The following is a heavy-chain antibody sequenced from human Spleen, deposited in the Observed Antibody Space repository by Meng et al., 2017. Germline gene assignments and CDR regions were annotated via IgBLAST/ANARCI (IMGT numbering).Heavy chain of an antibody. CDR3: ARESADTYYYGSGSPMGY. D-gene: IGHD3-10*01. Sequence: GGSLRLSCAASGFTFSDYEMNWVRQAPGKGLEWVSYISSSGSTIYYADSVKGRFTISRDNAKNSLYLQMNSLRAEDTAVYYCARESADTYYYGSGSPMGYWGQGTLVTVSS. J-gene: IGHJ4*02. CDR1: GFTFSDYE. CDR2: ISSSGSTI. V-gene: IGHV3-48*03.